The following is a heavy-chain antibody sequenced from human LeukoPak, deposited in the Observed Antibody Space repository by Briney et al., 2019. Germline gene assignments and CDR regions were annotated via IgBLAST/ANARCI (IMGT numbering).Heavy chain of an antibody. D-gene: IGHD1-26*01. Sequence: GGSLRLSCAASGFTFSSYSMNCVRQAPGKGLEWVSSISRSSSYIYYADSVKGRFTISRDNAKNSLYLQMNSLRAEDTAVYYCARDYLVGATASSAFDIWGQGTMVTVSS. V-gene: IGHV3-21*01. J-gene: IGHJ3*02. CDR3: ARDYLVGATASSAFDI. CDR2: ISRSSSYI. CDR1: GFTFSSYS.